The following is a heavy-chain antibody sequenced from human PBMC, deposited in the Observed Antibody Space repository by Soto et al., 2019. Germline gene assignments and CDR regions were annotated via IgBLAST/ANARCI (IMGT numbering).Heavy chain of an antibody. V-gene: IGHV3-48*02. D-gene: IGHD5-12*01. CDR3: ARDTKPDGYNFDY. J-gene: IGHJ4*02. Sequence: GGSLRLSCAASGFTFSSYSMNWVRQAPGKGLEWVSYISSSSNTIHYADSVEGRFTISRDNAKNSLYLQMNSLRDEDTAVYYCARDTKPDGYNFDYWGQGTLVTVSS. CDR2: ISSSSNTI. CDR1: GFTFSSYS.